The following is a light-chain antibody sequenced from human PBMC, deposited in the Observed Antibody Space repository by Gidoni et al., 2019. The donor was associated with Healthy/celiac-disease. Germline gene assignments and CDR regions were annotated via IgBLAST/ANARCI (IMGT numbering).Light chain of an antibody. V-gene: IGLV2-14*01. J-gene: IGLJ1*01. Sequence: QSALTQPASVSGSPGQSITISCTGTSSDVGGYNYVSWYQQHPGKAPKLMIYEVSNRPSGVSKRFSGSKSGNTASLTISGLQAEDEADYYCSSYTSSSTLWVFGTGTKVTVL. CDR1: SSDVGGYNY. CDR2: EVS. CDR3: SSYTSSSTLWV.